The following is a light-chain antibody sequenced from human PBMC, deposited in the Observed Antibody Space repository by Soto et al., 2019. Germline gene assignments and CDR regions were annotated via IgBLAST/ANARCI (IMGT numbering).Light chain of an antibody. Sequence: QSALTQPASVSGSPGQSITIPCTGTSSDVGGHNYVCWFQQHPGKCPKLMIYEVSNRPSGVSNRFSGSKSGNTASLTISGLQAEDEADYYCTSYARSNIWVFGGGTKLTVL. V-gene: IGLV2-14*01. J-gene: IGLJ3*02. CDR1: SSDVGGHNY. CDR3: TSYARSNIWV. CDR2: EVS.